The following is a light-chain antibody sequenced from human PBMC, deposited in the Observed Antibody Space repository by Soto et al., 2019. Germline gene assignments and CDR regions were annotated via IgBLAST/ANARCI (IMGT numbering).Light chain of an antibody. J-gene: IGLJ3*02. CDR3: LLYLSSDIKWR. V-gene: IGLV8-61*01. CDR1: SGSVSTSSY. Sequence: QAVVTQEPSLSVSPGGTVTLTCGLSSGSVSTSSYPSWYQQTPGQAPRMLISNTNTRSSGVPDRFSGSILGNRAALTITGAQADDESHYYCLLYLSSDIKWRFGGGTKLTVL. CDR2: NTN.